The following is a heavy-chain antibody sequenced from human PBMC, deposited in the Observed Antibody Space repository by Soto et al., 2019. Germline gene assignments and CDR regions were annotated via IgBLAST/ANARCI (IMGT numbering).Heavy chain of an antibody. D-gene: IGHD3-16*01. CDR3: ARGPYYDLIWNYYYMDV. V-gene: IGHV4-59*08. CDR2: MYYSGST. CDR1: GGSISGHY. Sequence: QVQLQESGPGLVKPSETLSLSCSVSGGSISGHYWSWVRQTPGKGLEWIGYMYYSGSTNYNPSLTSRVTISVDTSKTHFSLRLTSVTAADTAVYYCARGPYYDLIWNYYYMDVWGKGTTVTVSS. J-gene: IGHJ6*03.